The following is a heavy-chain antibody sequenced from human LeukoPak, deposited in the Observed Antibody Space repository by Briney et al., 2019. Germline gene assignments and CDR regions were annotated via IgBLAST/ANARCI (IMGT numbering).Heavy chain of an antibody. CDR1: GGSIRSSTYY. V-gene: IGHV4-39*01. D-gene: IGHD1-14*01. CDR3: ISGKNLDAFAV. Sequence: SETLSLTCTVSGGSIRSSTYYWGWVRRPPGKGLEWIGSIYYSGSTYYNPSLKSRVTVSADTSKNKFSLRLSSVTATDTAVYYCISGKNLDAFAVWGQGTKVTVSS. CDR2: IYYSGST. J-gene: IGHJ3*01.